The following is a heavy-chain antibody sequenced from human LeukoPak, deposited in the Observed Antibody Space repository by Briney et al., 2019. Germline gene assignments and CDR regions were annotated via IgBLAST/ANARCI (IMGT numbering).Heavy chain of an antibody. D-gene: IGHD3-22*01. V-gene: IGHV3-23*01. Sequence: GSLRLSCAASGFTFSSYAMSWVRQAPGKGLGWVSAISGSGGSTYYADSVKGRFTISRDNSKNTLYLQMNSLRAEDTAVYYCAKSVGSGYYLVDWGQGTLVTVSS. CDR3: AKSVGSGYYLVD. CDR1: GFTFSSYA. CDR2: ISGSGGST. J-gene: IGHJ4*02.